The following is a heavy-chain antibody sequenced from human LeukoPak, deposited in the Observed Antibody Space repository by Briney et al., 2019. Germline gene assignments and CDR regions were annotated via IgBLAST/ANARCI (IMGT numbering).Heavy chain of an antibody. V-gene: IGHV1-18*01. D-gene: IGHD6-13*01. CDR1: GYTFTSYG. Sequence: ASVKVSCEASGYTFTSYGISWVRQPPGQGLEWMGWISAFNGNTNYSQNLQGRVTMTTDTSTSTAYMELRSLRSDDTAVYYCASGQTYSSSWQGDYYYGMDVWGQGTTVTVSS. J-gene: IGHJ6*02. CDR3: ASGQTYSSSWQGDYYYGMDV. CDR2: ISAFNGNT.